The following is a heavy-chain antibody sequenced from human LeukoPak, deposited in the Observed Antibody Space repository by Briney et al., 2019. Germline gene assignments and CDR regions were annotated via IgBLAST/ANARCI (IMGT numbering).Heavy chain of an antibody. V-gene: IGHV3-21*01. CDR2: ISSSSSYI. CDR3: AREDYGDYAGNWFDP. Sequence: PGGSLRLSCAASGFTFSSYSMNRVRQAPGKGLEWVSSISSSSSYIYYADSVKGRFAISRDNAKNSLYLQMNSLRAEDTAVYYCAREDYGDYAGNWFDPWGQGTLVTVSS. CDR1: GFTFSSYS. D-gene: IGHD4-17*01. J-gene: IGHJ5*02.